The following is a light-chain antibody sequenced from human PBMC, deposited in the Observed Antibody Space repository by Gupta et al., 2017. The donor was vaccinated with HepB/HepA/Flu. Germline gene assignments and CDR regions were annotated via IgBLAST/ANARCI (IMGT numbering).Light chain of an antibody. CDR3: PQSYSKPLT. V-gene: IGKV1-39*01. CDR1: QSISSY. CDR2: AAS. J-gene: IGKJ4*01. Sequence: IQMTQSPSSLSASVGDRVTNNCRASQSISSYLKWYQQKPGKAPKLLIYAASSLQSGVPSRFSVSGSGTDGTLTISSLQPEDFATYYGPQSYSKPLTFGGGTKVEIK.